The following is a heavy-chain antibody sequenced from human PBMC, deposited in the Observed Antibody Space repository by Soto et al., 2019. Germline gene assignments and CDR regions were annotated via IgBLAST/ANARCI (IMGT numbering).Heavy chain of an antibody. V-gene: IGHV4-59*01. D-gene: IGHD3-16*02. CDR1: GGSISDYQ. CDR2: IYYSGRT. Sequence: QVQLQESGPGLVRPSETLSLTCSVSGGSISDYQWNWIRQSPGKGLEWIGYIYYSGRTNYNPSLKSRVTKSLDTSTNQFSLRLRSVTAADTAVYYCARMRGLGEISTYFDYWGQGTLVTVSS. CDR3: ARMRGLGEISTYFDY. J-gene: IGHJ4*02.